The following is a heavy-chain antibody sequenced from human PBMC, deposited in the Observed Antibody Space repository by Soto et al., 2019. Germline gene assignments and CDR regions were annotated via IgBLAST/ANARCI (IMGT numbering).Heavy chain of an antibody. J-gene: IGHJ4*02. D-gene: IGHD1-1*01. CDR3: ARGRYGDY. CDR2: ISAHNDNT. CDR1: GYTFTSYG. V-gene: IGHV1-18*01. Sequence: QVHLVQSGAEVKKPGASVKVSCKCSGYTFTSYGITWVRQAPGQGLEWMGWISAHNDNTDNAQKLQARVTVTRDTSTSTAYMELRSLSSDDTAVYYCARGRYGDYWGQGALVTVSS.